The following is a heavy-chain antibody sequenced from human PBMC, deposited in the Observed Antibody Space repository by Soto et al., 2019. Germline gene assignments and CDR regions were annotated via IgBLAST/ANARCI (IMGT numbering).Heavy chain of an antibody. Sequence: QITLKESGPTLVKPTQTLTLTCTFSGFSLSTSGVGVGWIRQPPGKALEWLALIYWDDDKRYSPSLKRRLTIPMHSSNHQVAPTMTDSVPVDTPTYHCPQSTYRRSRPLDYWGQGTLVTVSS. D-gene: IGHD6-13*01. CDR1: GFSLSTSGVG. CDR3: PQSTYRRSRPLDY. V-gene: IGHV2-5*02. J-gene: IGHJ4*02. CDR2: IYWDDDK.